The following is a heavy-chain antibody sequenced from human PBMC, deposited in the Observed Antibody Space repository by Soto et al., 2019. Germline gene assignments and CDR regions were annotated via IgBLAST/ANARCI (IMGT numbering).Heavy chain of an antibody. CDR2: ISAYYGNT. Sequence: QVQLVQSGTEVKKTGASVKVSCKASGYTFSSYGISWVRQAPGQGPEWMGWISAYYGNTNYAQKLQGRVTMTTDTSTTTAYMELRSLRSDDTAIYYCARDPQGWAWFDPWGQGTLVTVSS. CDR1: GYTFSSYG. CDR3: ARDPQGWAWFDP. D-gene: IGHD1-26*01. V-gene: IGHV1-18*01. J-gene: IGHJ5*02.